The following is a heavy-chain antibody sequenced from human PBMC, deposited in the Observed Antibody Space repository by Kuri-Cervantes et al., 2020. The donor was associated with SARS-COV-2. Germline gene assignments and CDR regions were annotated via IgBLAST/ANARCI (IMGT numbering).Heavy chain of an antibody. D-gene: IGHD5-12*01. CDR2: ISGSGGST. J-gene: IGHJ4*02. Sequence: GESLKISCAASGFTFSSYAMSWVRQAPGKGLEWVSAISGSGGSTSYAQKFQGRVTMTRDTSTSTVYMELSSLRSEDTGVYYCARPRRYSGYDFDYWGQGTLVTVSS. CDR3: ARPRRYSGYDFDY. V-gene: IGHV3-23*01. CDR1: GFTFSSYA.